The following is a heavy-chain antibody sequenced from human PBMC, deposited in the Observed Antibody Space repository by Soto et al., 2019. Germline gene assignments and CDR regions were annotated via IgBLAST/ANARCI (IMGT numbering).Heavy chain of an antibody. J-gene: IGHJ6*02. CDR2: INPNSGGT. CDR3: ATSPVDTAMVGVNYYYYGMDV. D-gene: IGHD5-18*01. V-gene: IGHV1-2*02. Sequence: ASVKVSCKASGYTFTGYYMHWVRQAPGQGLEWMGWINPNSGGTNYAQKFQGRVTMTRDTSISTAYMELSRLRSDDTAVYYCATSPVDTAMVGVNYYYYGMDVWGQGTTVTVSS. CDR1: GYTFTGYY.